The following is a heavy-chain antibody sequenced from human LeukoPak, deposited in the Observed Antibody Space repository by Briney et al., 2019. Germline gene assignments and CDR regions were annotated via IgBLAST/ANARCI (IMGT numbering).Heavy chain of an antibody. CDR1: GFTSSSYS. CDR2: ISSSSSYI. D-gene: IGHD5-12*01. V-gene: IGHV3-21*01. J-gene: IGHJ4*02. Sequence: GGSLRLSCAASGFTSSSYSMNWVRQAPGKGLEWVSSISSSSSYIYYADSVKGRFTISRDNAKNSLYLQMNSLRAEDTAVYYCARDTAIRDDDYGRFDYWGQGTLVTVSS. CDR3: ARDTAIRDDDYGRFDY.